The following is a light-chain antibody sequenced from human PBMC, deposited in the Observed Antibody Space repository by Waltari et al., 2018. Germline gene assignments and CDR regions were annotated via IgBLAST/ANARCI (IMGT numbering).Light chain of an antibody. CDR2: QAS. CDR1: QTVSKW. CDR3: QQYQIAPYT. V-gene: IGKV1-5*03. Sequence: DIQLTQSPSTLSASVGDRVTIPCRASQTVSKWLAWYRQKPGKAPQLLIYQASILHTGVPSRFSGSGSGTDFSLTINSLQPDDFATYSCQQYQIAPYTFGQGTKLEIK. J-gene: IGKJ2*01.